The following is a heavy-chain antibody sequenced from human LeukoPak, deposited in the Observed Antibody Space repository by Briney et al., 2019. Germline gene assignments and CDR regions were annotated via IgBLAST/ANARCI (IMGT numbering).Heavy chain of an antibody. J-gene: IGHJ4*02. CDR1: GFTFSTYS. CDR3: ARDKGTSYLSSFDY. V-gene: IGHV3-48*01. D-gene: IGHD6-6*01. Sequence: GGSLRLSCAASGFTFSTYSMNWVRQPPGKGLEWVSHISSGSSIYYGDSVKGRFTISRDNAKNSLYLQMNSLRAEDTAVYYCARDKGTSYLSSFDYWGQGTLVTVSS. CDR2: ISSGSSI.